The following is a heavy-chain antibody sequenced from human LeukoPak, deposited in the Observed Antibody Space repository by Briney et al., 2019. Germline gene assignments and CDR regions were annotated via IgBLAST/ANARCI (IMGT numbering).Heavy chain of an antibody. D-gene: IGHD3-3*01. CDR2: ISSSSSTI. V-gene: IGHV3-48*02. Sequence: GGSLRLSCAASGFTFSSYSMNWVRQAPGKGLEWVSYISSSSSTIYYADSVKGRFTISRDNAKNPLYLQMNSLRDEDTAVYYCARDGRSYYDFWSGYDYYYYGMDVWGQGTTVTVSS. J-gene: IGHJ6*02. CDR1: GFTFSSYS. CDR3: ARDGRSYYDFWSGYDYYYYGMDV.